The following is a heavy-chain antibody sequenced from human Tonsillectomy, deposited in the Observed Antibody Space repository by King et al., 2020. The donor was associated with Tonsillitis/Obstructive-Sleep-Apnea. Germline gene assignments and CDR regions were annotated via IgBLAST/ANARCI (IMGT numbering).Heavy chain of an antibody. CDR2: IYYSGST. D-gene: IGHD3-16*02. CDR3: ARATVITFGGVIAKFDY. J-gene: IGHJ4*02. CDR1: GGSISSGGYY. Sequence: VQLQESGPGLVKPSQTLSLTCTVSGGSISSGGYYWIWIRQHPGKGLEWIGYIYYSGSTYDNPSLKSLVTISVDTSKNQFSLKLSSVTAADTAVYYCARATVITFGGVIAKFDYWGQGTLVTVSS. V-gene: IGHV4-31*01.